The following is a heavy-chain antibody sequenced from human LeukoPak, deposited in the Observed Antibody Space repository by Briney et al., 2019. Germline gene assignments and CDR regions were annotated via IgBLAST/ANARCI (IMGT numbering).Heavy chain of an antibody. D-gene: IGHD1-26*01. J-gene: IGHJ5*02. CDR1: GFTFGDYA. CDR2: IRSKAYGGTT. V-gene: IGHV3-49*03. Sequence: GGSLRLSCTASGFTFGDYAMSWFRQAPGKGLEWVGFIRSKAYGGTTEYAASVKGRFTISRDDSKSIAYLQMNSLKTEDTAVYYCTRGVGATSGHWFDPWGQGTLVTVSS. CDR3: TRGVGATSGHWFDP.